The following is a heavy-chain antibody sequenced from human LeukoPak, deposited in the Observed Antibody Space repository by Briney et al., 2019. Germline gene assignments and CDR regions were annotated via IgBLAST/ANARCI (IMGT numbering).Heavy chain of an antibody. J-gene: IGHJ4*02. CDR2: INHSGST. CDR1: GGSFSGYY. Sequence: SETLSLTCAVYGGSFSGYYWSWIRQPPGKGLEWIGEINHSGSTNYNPSLKSRVTISVDTSKNQFSLKLSSVTAADTAVYYCARAPGGYCSSTSCHRAYYFDYWGQGTLVTVSS. CDR3: ARAPGGYCSSTSCHRAYYFDY. D-gene: IGHD2-2*01. V-gene: IGHV4-34*01.